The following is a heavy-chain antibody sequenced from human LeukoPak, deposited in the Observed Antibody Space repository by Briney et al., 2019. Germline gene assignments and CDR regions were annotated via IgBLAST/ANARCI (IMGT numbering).Heavy chain of an antibody. Sequence: GGSLRLSCVASGFTFGNYAMGWLRQAPGRRPEWVSSLTDNGGTTYYVDSVEGRFAISRDNSKNTLYLHMNSLRADDTAVYYCVKKRDAFDIWGQGTVVTVSS. J-gene: IGHJ3*02. V-gene: IGHV3-23*01. CDR1: GFTFGNYA. D-gene: IGHD5-24*01. CDR3: VKKRDAFDI. CDR2: LTDNGGTT.